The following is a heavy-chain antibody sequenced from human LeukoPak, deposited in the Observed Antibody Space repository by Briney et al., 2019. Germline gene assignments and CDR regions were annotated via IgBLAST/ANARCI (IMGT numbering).Heavy chain of an antibody. D-gene: IGHD3-3*01. J-gene: IGHJ4*02. CDR1: GFTFSSYE. Sequence: GGSLRLSCAASGFTFSSYEMNWVRQAPGKGLEWVSYISSSGSTIYYADSVKGRFTISRDNAKNSLYLQMNSLRAEDTALYYCAIQFGVVIPYYFDYWGQGTLVTVSS. V-gene: IGHV3-48*03. CDR3: AIQFGVVIPYYFDY. CDR2: ISSSGSTI.